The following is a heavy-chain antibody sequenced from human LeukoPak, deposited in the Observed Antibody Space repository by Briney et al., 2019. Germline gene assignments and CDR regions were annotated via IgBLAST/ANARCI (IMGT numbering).Heavy chain of an antibody. CDR1: GYTFTGYY. CDR2: INPNSGGT. CDR3: AGWGGGYSNNWFDP. Sequence: GASVKVSCKASGYTFTGYYMHWVRQAPGQGLEWMGWINPNSGGTNYAQKFQGRVTMTRDTSISTAYMELSRLRSDDTAVYYCAGWGGGYSNNWFDPWGQGTLVTVSS. D-gene: IGHD6-13*01. J-gene: IGHJ5*02. V-gene: IGHV1-2*02.